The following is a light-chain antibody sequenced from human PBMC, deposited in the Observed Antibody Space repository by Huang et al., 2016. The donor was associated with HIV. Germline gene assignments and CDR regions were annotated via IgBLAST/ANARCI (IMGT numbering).Light chain of an antibody. Sequence: DIQMPQSPSSLSASVGDRVTITCRASQAIGTYLNWYQHKPGKAPKLLLYGASNLRGRGPSRFRRSGSGTHFTLTITSLLSEDFATDYCLQTYSTPPLTFGGGTRVEIK. CDR2: GAS. CDR3: LQTYSTPPLT. CDR1: QAIGTY. J-gene: IGKJ4*01. V-gene: IGKV1-39*01.